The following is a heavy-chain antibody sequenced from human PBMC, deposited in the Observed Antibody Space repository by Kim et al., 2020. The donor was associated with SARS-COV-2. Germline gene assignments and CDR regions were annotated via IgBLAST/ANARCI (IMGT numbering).Heavy chain of an antibody. CDR1: GFTFSSYG. J-gene: IGHJ4*02. D-gene: IGHD3-3*01. Sequence: GGSLRLSCAASGFTFSSYGMHWVRQAPGKGLEWVAVIWYDGSNKYYADSVKGRFTISRDNSKNTLYLQMNSLRAEDTAVYYCARDLGLFEWYYFDYWGQGTLATVSS. CDR2: IWYDGSNK. V-gene: IGHV3-33*01. CDR3: ARDLGLFEWYYFDY.